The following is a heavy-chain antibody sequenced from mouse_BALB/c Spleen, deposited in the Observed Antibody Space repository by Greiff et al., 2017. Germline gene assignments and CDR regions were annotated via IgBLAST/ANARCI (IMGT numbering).Heavy chain of an antibody. Sequence: DVQLQESGPGLVKPSQSLSLTCSVTGYSITSGYYWNWIRQFPGNKLEWMGYISYDGSNNYNPSLKNRISITRDTSKNQFFLKLNSVTTEDTATYYCARANWYYFDYWGQGTTLTVSS. CDR2: ISYDGSN. CDR1: GYSITSGYY. D-gene: IGHD4-1*01. CDR3: ARANWYYFDY. J-gene: IGHJ2*01. V-gene: IGHV3-6*02.